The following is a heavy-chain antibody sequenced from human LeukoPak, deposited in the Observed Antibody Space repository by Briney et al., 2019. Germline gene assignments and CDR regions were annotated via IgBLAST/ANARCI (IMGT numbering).Heavy chain of an antibody. J-gene: IGHJ4*02. Sequence: GGSLILSCAASGFTFSGSPILWVRQASGKGLEWVGRIRSKADNYATAYAASVQGRCTISRDDSKSTVYLQLNSLKTEDTAVYYCTQSNYWGQGALVTVSS. CDR3: TQSNY. CDR1: GFTFSGSP. CDR2: IRSKADNYAT. V-gene: IGHV3-73*01.